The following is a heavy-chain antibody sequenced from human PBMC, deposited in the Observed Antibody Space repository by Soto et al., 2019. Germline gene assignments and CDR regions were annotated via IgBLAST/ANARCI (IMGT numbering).Heavy chain of an antibody. Sequence: QVQLQESGPGLVKPSQTLSLTCTVSGGSISSGDYDWCWIRQPPGKGLEWIGSIFYSGNTHYNPALRSRLTISVDTSKNQFSLKLRSVTAADTAVYYCARASAYTATDFDYWGQGTLVTVSS. CDR2: IFYSGNT. CDR1: GGSISSGDYD. V-gene: IGHV4-30-4*01. J-gene: IGHJ4*02. CDR3: ARASAYTATDFDY. D-gene: IGHD2-15*01.